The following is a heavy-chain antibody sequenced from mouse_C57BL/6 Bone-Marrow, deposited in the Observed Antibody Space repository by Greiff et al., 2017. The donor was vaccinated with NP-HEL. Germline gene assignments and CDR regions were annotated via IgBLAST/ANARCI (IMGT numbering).Heavy chain of an antibody. V-gene: IGHV7-1*01. Sequence: EVQLQESVAALVKSGRSLKFSCAASGFNFSDLYMEWVRQDPGKGLEWIGASRNTANDNTTAYSAYVKGRLIVSRDTSQSILYLQSNALSAEATAIYYCARDAPNGDYFDYWGQGTTLTVAA. CDR2: SRNTANDNTT. CDR1: GFNFSDLY. CDR3: ARDAPNGDYFDY. D-gene: IGHD4-1*01. J-gene: IGHJ2*01.